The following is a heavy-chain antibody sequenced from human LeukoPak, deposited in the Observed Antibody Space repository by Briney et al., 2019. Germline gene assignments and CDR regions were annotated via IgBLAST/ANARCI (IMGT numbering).Heavy chain of an antibody. CDR3: ARRGYCSSTSCYPPDY. Sequence: GGTLRLSCAASGFTFPSYAMSWVRQAPGKGLEWVSAISGSGGGTYYADSVKGRFTISRDNSKNTLYLQMDSLRAEDTGVYYCARRGYCSSTSCYPPDYWGQGTLVTVSS. CDR1: GFTFPSYA. V-gene: IGHV3-23*01. CDR2: ISGSGGGT. D-gene: IGHD2-2*01. J-gene: IGHJ4*02.